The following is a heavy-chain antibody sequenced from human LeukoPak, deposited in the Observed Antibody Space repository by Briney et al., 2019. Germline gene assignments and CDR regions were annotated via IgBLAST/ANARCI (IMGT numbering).Heavy chain of an antibody. D-gene: IGHD5-12*01. J-gene: IGHJ4*02. CDR2: IYISGST. Sequence: GGSLRLSCASSVFGVGGNYMTWVRQAPGKGLEWVSVIYISGSTYYADSVKGRFTISRDISKNTLYLQMNSLRAKDTAVYYCATTHRDSDYTRDGTPFDYWGQGTLVTVSS. CDR3: ATTHRDSDYTRDGTPFDY. V-gene: IGHV3-66*01. CDR1: VFGVGGNY.